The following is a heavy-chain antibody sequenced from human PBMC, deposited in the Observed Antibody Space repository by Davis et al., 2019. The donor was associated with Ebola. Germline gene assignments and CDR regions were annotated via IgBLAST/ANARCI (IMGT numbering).Heavy chain of an antibody. CDR2: ISGSGGST. V-gene: IGHV3-23*01. CDR1: GFTFSSYA. D-gene: IGHD3-3*01. CDR3: AKENNIRFLEWLSRDNWFDP. Sequence: GESLKISCAASGFTFSSYAMSWVRQAPGKGLEWVSAISGSGGSTYYADSVKGRFTISRDNSKNTLYLQMNSLRAEDTAVYYCAKENNIRFLEWLSRDNWFDPWGQGTLVTVSS. J-gene: IGHJ5*02.